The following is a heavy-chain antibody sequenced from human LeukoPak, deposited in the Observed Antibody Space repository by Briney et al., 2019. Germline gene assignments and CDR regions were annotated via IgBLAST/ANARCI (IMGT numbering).Heavy chain of an antibody. CDR3: ARILGYCSGVSCYVSPGFDY. D-gene: IGHD2-15*01. V-gene: IGHV3-7*01. CDR2: IKQDGSEK. J-gene: IGHJ4*02. Sequence: PGGSLRLSCAASGFTFSSYWMSWVRQAPGKGLEWVANIKQDGSEKYYVDSVKGRFTISRDNAKNSLYLQMNSLRAEDTAVYYCARILGYCSGVSCYVSPGFDYWGQGTLVTVSS. CDR1: GFTFSSYW.